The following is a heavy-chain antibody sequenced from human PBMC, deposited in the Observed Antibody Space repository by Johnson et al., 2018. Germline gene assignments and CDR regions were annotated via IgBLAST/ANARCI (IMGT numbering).Heavy chain of an antibody. CDR3: AKDPSVTTYYYYYYDMDV. D-gene: IGHD4-17*01. CDR2: ISYDGSNK. J-gene: IGHJ6*03. V-gene: IGHV3-30*18. Sequence: QVQLVESGGGVVQPGRSLRLSCAASGFTFSSYGMHWVRQAPGKGLEWVAVISYDGSNKYYADSVKGRFTISRDNSKNTLYLQMNSLRGEDTAVYYCAKDPSVTTYYYYYYDMDVWGKGTTVTVSS. CDR1: GFTFSSYG.